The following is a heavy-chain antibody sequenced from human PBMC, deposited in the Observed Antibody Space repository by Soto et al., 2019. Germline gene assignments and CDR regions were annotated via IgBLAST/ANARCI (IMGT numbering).Heavy chain of an antibody. Sequence: SETLSLTCSVSGGSINNSTSFWGWLRQSPGKGLEWIATINYRWPAEYNPSLKSRVTISVDRSRNVLSLQMNYVTAPDTAVYYCANSFMSRTGFDTWGQGTLVTVSS. CDR3: ANSFMSRTGFDT. V-gene: IGHV4-39*02. CDR1: GGSINNSTSF. D-gene: IGHD2-2*01. J-gene: IGHJ5*02. CDR2: INYRWPA.